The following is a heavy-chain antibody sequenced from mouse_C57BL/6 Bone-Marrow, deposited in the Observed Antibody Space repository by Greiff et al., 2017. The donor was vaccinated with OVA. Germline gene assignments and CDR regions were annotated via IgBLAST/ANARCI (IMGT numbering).Heavy chain of an antibody. CDR2: IYPGNSDT. Sequence: EVKLQESGTVLARPGASVKMSCKTSGYTFTSYWMHWVKQRPGQGLEWIGAIYPGNSDTSYNQKFKGKAKLTAVTSASTAYMELSSLTNEDSAVYYCTRRGYGSSYFYWYFDVWGTGTTVTVSS. CDR3: TRRGYGSSYFYWYFDV. V-gene: IGHV1-5*01. D-gene: IGHD1-1*01. J-gene: IGHJ1*03. CDR1: GYTFTSYW.